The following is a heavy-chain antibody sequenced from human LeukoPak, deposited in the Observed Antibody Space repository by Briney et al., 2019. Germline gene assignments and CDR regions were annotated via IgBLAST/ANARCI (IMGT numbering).Heavy chain of an antibody. V-gene: IGHV1-2*02. CDR3: ARDPVYGDLVPWFDP. D-gene: IGHD4-17*01. CDR2: INPNSGGT. Sequence: ASVKVSCKASGYTFTGYYMHWVRQAPGQGLEWMGWINPNSGGTNYAQKFQGRVTMTRDTSISTAYMELSRLRSDDTAVYYCARDPVYGDLVPWFDPWGQGTLVTVSS. CDR1: GYTFTGYY. J-gene: IGHJ5*02.